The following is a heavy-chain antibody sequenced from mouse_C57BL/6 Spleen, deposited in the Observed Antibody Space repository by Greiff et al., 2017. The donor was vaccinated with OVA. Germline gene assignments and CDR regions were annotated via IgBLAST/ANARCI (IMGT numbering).Heavy chain of an antibody. J-gene: IGHJ4*01. CDR2: INPNNGGT. D-gene: IGHD1-1*01. CDR1: GYTFTDYY. Sequence: VQLQQSGPELVKPGASVKISCKASGYTFTDYYMNWVKQSHGKSLEWIGDINPNNGGTSYNQKFKGKATLTVDKSSSTAYMELRSLTSEDSAVYYCARGGYYGRGAMDYWGQGTSVTVSS. CDR3: ARGGYYGRGAMDY. V-gene: IGHV1-26*01.